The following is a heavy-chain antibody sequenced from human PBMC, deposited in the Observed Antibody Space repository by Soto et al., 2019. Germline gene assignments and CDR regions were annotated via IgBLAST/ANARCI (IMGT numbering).Heavy chain of an antibody. V-gene: IGHV4-30-4*01. CDR1: GDSISSGDHY. D-gene: IGHD6-6*01. CDR3: ARGAYSDSSSYFDY. CDR2: IYYSGTT. Sequence: QVQLQESGPGLVKPSQTLSFTCTVSGDSISSGDHYWGWIRQPPGKGLEWIGYIYYSGTTDSRPPLQSRVTISVDTSKNQFSLKLNSVTAADTAVYYCARGAYSDSSSYFDYWGQGTLVPVSS. J-gene: IGHJ4*02.